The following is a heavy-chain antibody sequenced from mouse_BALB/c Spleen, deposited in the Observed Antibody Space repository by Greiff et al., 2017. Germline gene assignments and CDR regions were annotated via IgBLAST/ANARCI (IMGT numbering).Heavy chain of an antibody. CDR1: GFSLSTSGMG. CDR3: AHLTGRWYFDD. Sequence: ESGPGILQPSQTLSLTCSSSGFSLSTSGMGVIWIGQPSGKGLEWLAHIYWDDDKRYNPSLKSRLTISKDTSGNQVFLKINSVDTADTATDYCAHLTGRWYFDDWGAGTTVTVSS. CDR2: IYWDDDK. D-gene: IGHD4-1*01. V-gene: IGHV8-12*01. J-gene: IGHJ1*01.